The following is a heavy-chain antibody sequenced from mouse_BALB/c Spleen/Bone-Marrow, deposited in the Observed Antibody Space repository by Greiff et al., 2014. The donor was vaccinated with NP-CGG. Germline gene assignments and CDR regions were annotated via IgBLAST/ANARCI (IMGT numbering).Heavy chain of an antibody. V-gene: IGHV5-6-3*01. J-gene: IGHJ2*01. CDR3: ARGRDWFDY. Sequence: VQLKESGGGLVQPGGSLKLSCAASGFTVLFSFLSVCLPTPSPRRSLVATISGSGSSTYYPDSVKGRFTISRDNARNTLYLQMSSLKSEDTAMYYCARGRDWFDYWGQGTTLTVSS. CDR2: ISGSGSST. CDR1: GFTVLFSF. D-gene: IGHD3-3*01.